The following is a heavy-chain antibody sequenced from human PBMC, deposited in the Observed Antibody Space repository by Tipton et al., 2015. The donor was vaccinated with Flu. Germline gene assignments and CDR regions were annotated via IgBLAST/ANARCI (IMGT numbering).Heavy chain of an antibody. Sequence: LRLSCTVSGGSISSYYWSWIRQPPGKGLEWIGYIYYSGSTNYNPSLKSRVTISVDTSKNQFSLKLSSVTAADTAVYYCARGGGSHYYYYGMDVWGQGTTVTVSS. D-gene: IGHD1-26*01. CDR1: GGSISSYY. CDR2: IYYSGST. V-gene: IGHV4-59*01. J-gene: IGHJ6*02. CDR3: ARGGGSHYYYYGMDV.